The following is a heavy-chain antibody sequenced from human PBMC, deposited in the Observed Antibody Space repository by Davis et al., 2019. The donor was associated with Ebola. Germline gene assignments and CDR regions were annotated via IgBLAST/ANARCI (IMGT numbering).Heavy chain of an antibody. D-gene: IGHD5-18*01. J-gene: IGHJ4*02. CDR3: ARHEDTAMDFDY. CDR2: IFPGDSDT. V-gene: IGHV5-51*01. Sequence: KVSCKASGYSFTTYWIVWVRQMPGKGLECMGIIFPGDSDTRYSPSFQGQVTISADKSISTAYLQWSSLKASDTAMYYCARHEDTAMDFDYWGQGTLVTVAS. CDR1: GYSFTTYW.